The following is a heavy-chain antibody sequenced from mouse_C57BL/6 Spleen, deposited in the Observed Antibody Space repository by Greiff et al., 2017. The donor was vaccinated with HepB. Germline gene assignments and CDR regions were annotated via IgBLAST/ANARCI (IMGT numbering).Heavy chain of an antibody. CDR1: GYAFSSSW. V-gene: IGHV1-82*01. D-gene: IGHD4-1*01. J-gene: IGHJ4*01. CDR2: IYPGDGDT. CDR3: ARIPSNWDNYAMDY. Sequence: VQLQQSGPELVKPGASVKISCKASGYAFSSSWMNWVKQRPGKGLEWIGRIYPGDGDTNYNGKFKGKATLTADKSSSTAYMQLSSLTSEDSAVYFCARIPSNWDNYAMDYWGQGTSVTVSS.